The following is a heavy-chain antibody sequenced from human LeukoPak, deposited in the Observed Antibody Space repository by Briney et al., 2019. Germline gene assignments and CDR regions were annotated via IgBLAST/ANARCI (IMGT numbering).Heavy chain of an antibody. J-gene: IGHJ4*02. Sequence: PGGSLRLSCGTSGFTFSKYGMSWVRQAPGKGLEWVSAISGSGGSTYYADSVKGRFTISRDNPRNTLYLQMNSLRVEDTAVYHCAKTPLNSGYFDYWGQGTLVTVSS. V-gene: IGHV3-23*01. CDR1: GFTFSKYG. CDR2: ISGSGGST. CDR3: AKTPLNSGYFDY.